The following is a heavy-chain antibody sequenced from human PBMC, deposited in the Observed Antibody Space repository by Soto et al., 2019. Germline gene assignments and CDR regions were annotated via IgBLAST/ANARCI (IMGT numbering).Heavy chain of an antibody. J-gene: IGHJ4*02. CDR1: GDSISSDGYY. V-gene: IGHV4-31*11. CDR2: IYRSGTT. Sequence: QLQLEESGPGLVKPSQTLSLTCAVSGDSISSDGYYWSCIRQHPGKDLEWLGHIYRSGTTYYNPALKSRVTISIVTSKNQFSLNVTSVTSAHTAVYYCARVTAEVDSGGLGTLFPASP. CDR3: ARVTAEVDS. D-gene: IGHD2-21*02.